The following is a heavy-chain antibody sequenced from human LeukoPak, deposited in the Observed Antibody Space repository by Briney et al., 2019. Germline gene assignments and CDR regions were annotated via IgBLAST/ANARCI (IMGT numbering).Heavy chain of an antibody. CDR3: AKALHEGRGAYPIYYFDY. Sequence: PAGSLRLSCAASGFTFSSYGMHWIRQAPGKGLEWVAFISHDGSTKYYDDYVKGRFPISRDNSKKQVYLQMHTVRDEDTAVYYCAKALHEGRGAYPIYYFDYWGQGTLVTVSS. CDR1: GFTFSSYG. D-gene: IGHD3-10*01. V-gene: IGHV3-30*02. CDR2: ISHDGSTK. J-gene: IGHJ4*02.